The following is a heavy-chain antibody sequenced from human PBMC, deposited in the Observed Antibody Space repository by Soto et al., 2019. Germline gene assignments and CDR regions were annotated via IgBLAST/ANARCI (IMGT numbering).Heavy chain of an antibody. CDR1: GFTFSSYA. Sequence: EVQLLESGGGLVQPGGSLRLSCAASGFTFSSYAMSWVRQAPGKGLEWVSAISGSGGSTYYADSVKGRFTISRDNSKNTLYLQMNSLRAEDKAVYYCAKGGDSSGWYPRGGWGQGTLVTVSS. J-gene: IGHJ4*02. D-gene: IGHD6-19*01. CDR3: AKGGDSSGWYPRGG. CDR2: ISGSGGST. V-gene: IGHV3-23*01.